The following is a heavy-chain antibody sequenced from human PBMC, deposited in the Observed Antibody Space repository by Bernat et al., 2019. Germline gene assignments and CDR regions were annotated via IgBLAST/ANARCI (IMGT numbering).Heavy chain of an antibody. CDR1: GGTFSSYT. Sequence: QVQLVQSGAEVKKPGSSVKVSCKASGGTFSSYTISWVRQAPGQGLEWMGRIIPILGIANYAQKFQGRVTITADKSTSTAYMELSSLRPEDTAVYYCARDFGSTINQEFDPWGQGTLVTVSS. CDR2: IIPILGIA. V-gene: IGHV1-69*08. J-gene: IGHJ5*02. D-gene: IGHD2-2*01. CDR3: ARDFGSTINQEFDP.